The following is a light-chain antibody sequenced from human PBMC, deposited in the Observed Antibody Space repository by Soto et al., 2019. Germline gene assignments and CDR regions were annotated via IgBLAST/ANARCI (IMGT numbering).Light chain of an antibody. Sequence: ETVLTQSPGTLSLSPGERDTLTCRAIQSVSSSYLAWYQQKPGQAPSLLIYGASTRATGIPDRFSGSGSGTDFTLTISRLEPEDFAVYYCQQYGTSPPITFGQGTRLEI. CDR1: QSVSSSY. V-gene: IGKV3-20*01. CDR2: GAS. CDR3: QQYGTSPPIT. J-gene: IGKJ5*01.